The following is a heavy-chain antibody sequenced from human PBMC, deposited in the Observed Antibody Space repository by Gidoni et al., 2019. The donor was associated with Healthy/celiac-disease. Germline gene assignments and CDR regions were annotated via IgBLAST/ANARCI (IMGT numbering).Heavy chain of an antibody. J-gene: IGHJ6*02. CDR3: ARRDWVGAAAGYGMDV. CDR2: IYPGDSET. V-gene: IGHV5-51*01. CDR1: GYSFTSYW. Sequence: EVQLVQSGAEVKKPGASLKISCKGSGYSFTSYWIGWVRQMPGKGREWLGVIYPGDSETRYSPSFQGQVTISADKSISTAYLQWSSLKASETAMYYCARRDWVGAAAGYGMDVWGQGTTVTVSS. D-gene: IGHD1-26*01.